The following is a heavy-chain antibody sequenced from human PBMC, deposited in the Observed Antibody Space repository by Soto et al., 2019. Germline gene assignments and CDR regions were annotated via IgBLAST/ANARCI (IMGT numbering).Heavy chain of an antibody. J-gene: IGHJ4*02. CDR1: GFTCSSYG. CDR3: AKNSIAATMASHFDY. D-gene: IGHD5-12*01. CDR2: ISGGGGST. V-gene: IGHV3-23*01. Sequence: PGGALRLSCAASGFTCSSYGMSWVRQAAGKGLEWVSGISGGGGSTYYADSVKGRFTISRDNSKNTLYLQMSSLRAEDTAVYYCAKNSIAATMASHFDYWGQGTLVTVSS.